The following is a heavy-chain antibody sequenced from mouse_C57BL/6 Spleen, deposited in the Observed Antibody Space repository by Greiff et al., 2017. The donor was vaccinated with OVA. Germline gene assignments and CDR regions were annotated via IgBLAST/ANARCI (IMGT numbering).Heavy chain of an antibody. CDR3: ARRDDGHPCYFDD. CDR2: IYPGDGGT. Sequence: QVQLQQSGPELVKPGASVKLSCKASGYAFTDSWMNWVKQRPGQGLEWIGRIYPGDGGTNYNGKFKGKATLTADKSSSTVYMELSSLTSEDSAVYFCARRDDGHPCYFDDWGKGTTLTVSS. J-gene: IGHJ2*01. V-gene: IGHV1-82*01. D-gene: IGHD2-3*01. CDR1: GYAFTDSW.